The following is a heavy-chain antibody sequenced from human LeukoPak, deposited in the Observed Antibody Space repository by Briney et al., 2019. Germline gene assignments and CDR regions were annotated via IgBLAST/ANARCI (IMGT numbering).Heavy chain of an antibody. V-gene: IGHV4-59*01. D-gene: IGHD5-12*01. CDR1: GGSISSYY. CDR3: ARGATMWRGYYYGMDV. Sequence: PSETLSLTCTVSGGSISSYYWSWIRQPPGKGLEWIGYIYYSGSTNYNPSLKSRVTISVDTSKNQFSLQLSYSTAADKAVYYCARGATMWRGYYYGMDVWGQGTTVTVSS. J-gene: IGHJ6*02. CDR2: IYYSGST.